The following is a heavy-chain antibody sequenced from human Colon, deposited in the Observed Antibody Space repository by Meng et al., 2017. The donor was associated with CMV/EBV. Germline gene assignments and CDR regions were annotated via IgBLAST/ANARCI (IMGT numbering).Heavy chain of an antibody. J-gene: IGHJ4*02. CDR1: GFTLSDHA. CDR2: ISYDGRNK. CDR3: AREDLYYDTSAHHAYYFHS. V-gene: IGHV3-30*04. D-gene: IGHD3-22*01. Sequence: SCAASGFTLSDHAMHWVRQAPGEGLEWVALISYDGRNKYYADSVKGRFTISRDNSKNTVFLQIHSLRAEDTAVYSCAREDLYYDTSAHHAYYFHSWGQGTLVTVSS.